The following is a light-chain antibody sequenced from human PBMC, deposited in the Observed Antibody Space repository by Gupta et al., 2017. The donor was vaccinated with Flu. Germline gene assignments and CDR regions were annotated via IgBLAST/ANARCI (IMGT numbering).Light chain of an antibody. CDR3: QQGSRFPRT. J-gene: IGKJ4*01. CDR2: ETS. Sequence: IQMTQSPSFVSASVGDRVTLTCRASQGFSAWVAWYQQKPGKAPNLLIYETSKLQSGVPTRFSGSGYGTDFTLTISSLQPEDFATYFCQQGSRFPRTFGGGTKVQI. CDR1: QGFSAW. V-gene: IGKV1D-12*01.